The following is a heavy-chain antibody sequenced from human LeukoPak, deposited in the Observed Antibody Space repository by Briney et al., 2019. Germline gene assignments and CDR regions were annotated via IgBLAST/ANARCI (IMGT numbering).Heavy chain of an antibody. CDR2: LYHSGST. D-gene: IGHD3-9*01. Sequence: SETLPLTCTVSGGSISSYYWSWIRQPPGKGLEWIGSLYHSGSTNYNPSLKSRVTISVDTSKNQFSLKLSSVTAADTAVYYCARENYDILTGIHKNMDVWGKGTTVTVSS. CDR3: ARENYDILTGIHKNMDV. V-gene: IGHV4-59*01. J-gene: IGHJ6*03. CDR1: GGSISSYY.